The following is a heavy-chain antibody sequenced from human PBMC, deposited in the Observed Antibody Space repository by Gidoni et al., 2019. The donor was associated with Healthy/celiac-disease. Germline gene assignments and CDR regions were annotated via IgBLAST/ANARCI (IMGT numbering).Heavy chain of an antibody. Sequence: SSYGMHWVRQAPGKGLEWVAVISYDGSNKYYADSVKGRFTISRDNSKNTLYLQMNSLRAEDTAVYYCAKDRQGAYCGGDCSDHFDYWGQGTLVTVSS. CDR1: SSYG. V-gene: IGHV3-30*18. CDR3: AKDRQGAYCGGDCSDHFDY. D-gene: IGHD2-21*02. J-gene: IGHJ4*02. CDR2: ISYDGSNK.